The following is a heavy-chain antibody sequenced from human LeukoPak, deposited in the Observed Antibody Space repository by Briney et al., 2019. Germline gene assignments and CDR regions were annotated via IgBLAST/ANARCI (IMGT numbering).Heavy chain of an antibody. CDR2: IYPDNSET. Sequence: GESLQISCRTSGYNFSRFWIGWGRLLPGKGLEWMGIIYPDNSETKYSPSFQGQVTISADKSISTAYLQWSSLKASDSAMYYCARMTFGLYFFDYWAQGSLVAVSS. CDR1: GYNFSRFW. V-gene: IGHV5-51*01. J-gene: IGHJ4*02. D-gene: IGHD3-3*01. CDR3: ARMTFGLYFFDY.